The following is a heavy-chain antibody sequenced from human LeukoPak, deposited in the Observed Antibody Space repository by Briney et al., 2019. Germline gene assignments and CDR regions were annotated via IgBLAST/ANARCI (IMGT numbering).Heavy chain of an antibody. CDR1: GFTISRSS. V-gene: IGHV3-64*01. CDR2: ISRSGGNA. J-gene: IGHJ5*02. CDR3: AREGPGAIPSGLRGVITGWFDP. Sequence: HPGGSLRLSCAASGFTISRSSMHWVRQAPGKGLEFVSAISRSGGNAYYANSVKGRFTISRDTSKNTLYLQVGSLRVEDMAVYYCAREGPGAIPSGLRGVITGWFDPWGQGTLVTVSS. D-gene: IGHD3-10*01.